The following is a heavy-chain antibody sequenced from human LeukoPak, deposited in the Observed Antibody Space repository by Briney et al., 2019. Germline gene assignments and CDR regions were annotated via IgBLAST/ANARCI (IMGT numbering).Heavy chain of an antibody. D-gene: IGHD4-11*01. CDR2: VSSGAGTI. V-gene: IGHV3-48*03. Sequence: GGSLGLSCAPSGLSLRSYEMNWVRQAAGEGLEWVSYVSSGAGTIYYADSVKTRSTISRDDAKNSVYLQMNNLRVEDTAVYYCARDAADSNFLNWFDPWGQGTLVIVFS. J-gene: IGHJ5*02. CDR1: GLSLRSYE. CDR3: ARDAADSNFLNWFDP.